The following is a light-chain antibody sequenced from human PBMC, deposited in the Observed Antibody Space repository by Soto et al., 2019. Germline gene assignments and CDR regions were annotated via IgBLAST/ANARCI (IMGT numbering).Light chain of an antibody. CDR2: AAS. V-gene: IGKV1-12*01. J-gene: IGKJ5*01. CDR1: QSISSS. Sequence: DIQMNQSPSSVSASVGDRVTITCRASQSISSSLAWYQQKPGTVPKLLIYAASSLQSGVPSRFSGSGAGTEFTLSLTSLQPEDFGTYYCQQGDSFPITFGQGTRLQIK. CDR3: QQGDSFPIT.